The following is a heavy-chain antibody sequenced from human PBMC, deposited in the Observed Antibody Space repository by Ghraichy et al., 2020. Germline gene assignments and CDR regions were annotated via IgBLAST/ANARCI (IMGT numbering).Heavy chain of an antibody. J-gene: IGHJ4*02. Sequence: GDSLNISCKASGFSFSNSWMSWVRQSPEKGLEWVANINNDGKERYYVDSLKGRFTISRDNGKNSLFLQISRLTVDDTAVYYCARDPKRGALDYWGQGTLVAVSA. CDR1: GFSFSNSW. D-gene: IGHD3-10*01. V-gene: IGHV3-7*03. CDR2: INNDGKER. CDR3: ARDPKRGALDY.